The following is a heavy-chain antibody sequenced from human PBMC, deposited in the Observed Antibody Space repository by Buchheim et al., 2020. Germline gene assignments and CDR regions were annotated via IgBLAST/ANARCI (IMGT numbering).Heavy chain of an antibody. CDR1: GFTFSSYS. D-gene: IGHD2-2*01. Sequence: EVQLVESGGGLVKPGGSLRLSCAASGFTFSSYSMNWVRPAPGKGLEWVSSISSSSYIYYADSVKGRFTIPRENAKNSLYLQMDSLRAEDTAVYYCAREIVVVPAADVYHYYGMDVWGQGTT. J-gene: IGHJ6*02. CDR3: AREIVVVPAADVYHYYGMDV. V-gene: IGHV3-21*01. CDR2: ISSSSYI.